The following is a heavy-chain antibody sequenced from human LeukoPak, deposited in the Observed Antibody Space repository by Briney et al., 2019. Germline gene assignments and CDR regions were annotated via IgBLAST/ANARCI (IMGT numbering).Heavy chain of an antibody. D-gene: IGHD3-22*01. V-gene: IGHV3-30*19. CDR2: ISYVGSNK. Sequence: GGSLRLSCTTSGFNFRAYWMGWVRQAPGKGLEWVAVISYVGSNKYYADSVKGRFTISRDNSKNTLYLQMNSLRAEDTAVYYCARDMATTYYYDSSGYAHFDYWGQGTLVTVSS. J-gene: IGHJ4*02. CDR1: GFNFRAYW. CDR3: ARDMATTYYYDSSGYAHFDY.